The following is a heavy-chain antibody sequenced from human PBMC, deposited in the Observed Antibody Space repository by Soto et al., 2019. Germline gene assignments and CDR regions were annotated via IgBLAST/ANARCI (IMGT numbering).Heavy chain of an antibody. Sequence: NPSDTLSLTCSVSGGAINNFHWSWIRQPPGKGLEWIGFVFYSGRTTYNPSLQSRVTISVVTTHNHFSLKLRSVTAADTATYYCARIKSGYSYGSIIDFWGQGKPVTVSS. CDR1: GGAINNFH. CDR3: ARIKSGYSYGSIIDF. D-gene: IGHD5-18*01. J-gene: IGHJ4*02. V-gene: IGHV4-59*01. CDR2: VFYSGRT.